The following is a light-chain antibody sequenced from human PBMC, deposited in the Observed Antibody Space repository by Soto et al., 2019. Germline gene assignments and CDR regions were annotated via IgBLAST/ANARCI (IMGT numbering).Light chain of an antibody. Sequence: QSALTQPPSASGSPGQSVTISCTGTSSDIGGYNFVSWYQQHPGKAPKLMIYRVINRPSGVSDRFSGSKSGNSASLSISGLHPDDEASYFCGSYTSATTWVFGGGTKLTVL. CDR2: RVI. CDR3: GSYTSATTWV. J-gene: IGLJ3*02. CDR1: SSDIGGYNF. V-gene: IGLV2-14*01.